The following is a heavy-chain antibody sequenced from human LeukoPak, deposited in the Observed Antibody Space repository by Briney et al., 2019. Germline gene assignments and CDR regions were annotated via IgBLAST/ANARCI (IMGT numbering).Heavy chain of an antibody. V-gene: IGHV3-66*01. Sequence: GGSLRLSCAASGFTVSSNYMNWVRQAPGKGLEWVSVMYSGGGTFYGDSVKGRFTISRDNSMNTLYLQMNSLRVDDTAVYYCAREQVVVGRGYYGMDVWGQGTTVTVSS. CDR1: GFTVSSNY. J-gene: IGHJ6*02. CDR2: MYSGGGT. CDR3: AREQVVVGRGYYGMDV. D-gene: IGHD2-2*01.